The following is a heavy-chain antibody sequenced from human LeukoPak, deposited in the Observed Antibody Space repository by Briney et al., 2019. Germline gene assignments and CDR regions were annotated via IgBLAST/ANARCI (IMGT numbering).Heavy chain of an antibody. J-gene: IGHJ6*03. V-gene: IGHV1-69*13. Sequence: GSSVQVSCKASGGTFSSYAISWVRQAPRQGLEWMGGIIPIFGTANYAQKFQGRVTITADESTSTAYMELSSLRSEDTAVYYCARVTVDTAMVSYYYYYMDVWGKGTTVTISS. CDR2: IIPIFGTA. CDR3: ARVTVDTAMVSYYYYYMDV. CDR1: GGTFSSYA. D-gene: IGHD5-18*01.